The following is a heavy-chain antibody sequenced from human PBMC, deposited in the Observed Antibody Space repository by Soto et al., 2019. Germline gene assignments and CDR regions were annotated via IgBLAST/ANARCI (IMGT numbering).Heavy chain of an antibody. CDR2: AYNSGST. D-gene: IGHD6-13*01. CDR3: ARYRRGAVAGYTLDN. V-gene: IGHV4-59*01. CDR1: GGSISSNY. Sequence: PSETLSLTCTVSGGSISSNYWTWIRQPPGKGLEWIGYAYNSGSTNYNPSLKSRVTISEDTSKSQFSLKVNSMTAADTAVYYCARYRRGAVAGYTLDNWGQGILVTVSS. J-gene: IGHJ4*02.